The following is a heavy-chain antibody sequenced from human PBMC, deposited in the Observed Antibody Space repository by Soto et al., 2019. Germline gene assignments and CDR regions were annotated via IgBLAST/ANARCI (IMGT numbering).Heavy chain of an antibody. CDR3: AREVGHMDV. V-gene: IGHV1-18*04. J-gene: IGHJ6*02. CDR2: VSPYNGDT. Sequence: QVQLVQSGAEVKKPGASVKVSCKAFGYTFTTYGINWVRQAPGQGLEWMGWVSPYNGDTTYAQKVQGRVTMTTDTSTRIAYLELRSLRSDDTAMYYCAREVGHMDVWGQGTTVTVSS. D-gene: IGHD2-2*01. CDR1: GYTFTTYG.